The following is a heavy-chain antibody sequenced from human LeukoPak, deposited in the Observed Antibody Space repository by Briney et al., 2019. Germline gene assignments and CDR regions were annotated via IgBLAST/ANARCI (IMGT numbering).Heavy chain of an antibody. Sequence: SETLSLTCTVSGGSISSSSYYWGWIRQPPGKGLEWIGTFYSDGSTTYNPSLKSRLTISVNTSKNQFSLKLTSVTAADTAVYYCVRSLSGLDSGDRWGQGTLVTVSS. D-gene: IGHD5-12*01. V-gene: IGHV4-61*05. CDR1: GGSISSSSYY. CDR2: FYSDGST. CDR3: VRSLSGLDSGDR. J-gene: IGHJ5*02.